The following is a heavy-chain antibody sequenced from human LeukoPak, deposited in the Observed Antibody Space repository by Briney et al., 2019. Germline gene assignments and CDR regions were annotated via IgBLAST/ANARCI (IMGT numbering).Heavy chain of an antibody. CDR2: ISYDGSNK. Sequence: GGSLRLSCAASGFTFSSYGMHWVRQAPGKGLEWVAVISYDGSNKYYADSVKGRFTISRDNSKNTLYLQMNSLRAEDTAVYYCAKDKICSGGSCYRFDYWGQGTLVTVSS. D-gene: IGHD2-15*01. V-gene: IGHV3-30*18. CDR3: AKDKICSGGSCYRFDY. J-gene: IGHJ4*02. CDR1: GFTFSSYG.